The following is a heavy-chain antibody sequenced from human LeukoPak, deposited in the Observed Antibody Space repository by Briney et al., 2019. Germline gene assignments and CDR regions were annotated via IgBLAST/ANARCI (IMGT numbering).Heavy chain of an antibody. V-gene: IGHV4-59*01. CDR1: GGSISSYY. Sequence: PSETLSLTCTVSGGSISSYYWSWIRQPPGKGLEWIGYIYYSGSTNYNPSLKSRVTISVDTSKNQISLKLSSVTAADTAVYYCARGAPYYDFWSGYSPFGWFDPWGQGTLVTVSS. CDR2: IYYSGST. CDR3: ARGAPYYDFWSGYSPFGWFDP. J-gene: IGHJ5*02. D-gene: IGHD3-3*01.